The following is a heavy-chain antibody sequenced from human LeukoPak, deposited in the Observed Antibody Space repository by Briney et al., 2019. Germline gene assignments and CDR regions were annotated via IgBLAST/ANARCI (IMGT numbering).Heavy chain of an antibody. CDR1: GFTVSSNY. D-gene: IGHD3-10*01. J-gene: IGHJ3*01. Sequence: PGGSLRLSCAASGFTVSSNYMSWVRQAPGKGLEWVSIVYNGGSTYYADSAKGRFTISRDNSKNALYLQLSSLRPEDTALYYCVKTMVVFGGLIRTDAFDVWGQGTMVTVSS. V-gene: IGHV3-66*01. CDR3: VKTMVVFGGLIRTDAFDV. CDR2: VYNGGST.